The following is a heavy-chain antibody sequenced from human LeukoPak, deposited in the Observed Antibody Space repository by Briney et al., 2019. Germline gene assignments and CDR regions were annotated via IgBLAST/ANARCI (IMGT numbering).Heavy chain of an antibody. CDR3: ARDMTRAFDI. CDR2: ISYDGSNK. CDR1: GFTFSSYA. D-gene: IGHD3-16*01. J-gene: IGHJ3*02. Sequence: GGSLRLSCAASGFTFSSYAMHWVRQAPGKGLEWVAVISYDGSNKYYADSVKGRFTISRDNSKTTLYLQMNSLRAEDTAVYYCARDMTRAFDIWGQGTMVTVSS. V-gene: IGHV3-30*04.